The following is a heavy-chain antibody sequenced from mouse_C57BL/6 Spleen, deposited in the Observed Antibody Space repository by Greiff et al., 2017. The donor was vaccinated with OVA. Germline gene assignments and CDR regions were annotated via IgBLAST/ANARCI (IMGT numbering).Heavy chain of an antibody. D-gene: IGHD2-4*01. Sequence: QVQLQQSGPGLVQPSQSLSITCTVSGFSLTSYGVHWVRQSPGKGLEWLGVIWRGGSTDYNAAFMSRLSITKDNSKSQVFFKMNSLQADDTAIYYCAKNGGSYDYGHFDVWGTGTTVTVSS. CDR2: IWRGGST. V-gene: IGHV2-5*01. CDR3: AKNGGSYDYGHFDV. J-gene: IGHJ1*03. CDR1: GFSLTSYG.